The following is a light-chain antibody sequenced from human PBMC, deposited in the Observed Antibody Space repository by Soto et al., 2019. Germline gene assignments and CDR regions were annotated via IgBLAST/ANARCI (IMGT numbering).Light chain of an antibody. CDR2: DAS. CDR3: QQYKSSYT. J-gene: IGKJ2*01. Sequence: DIQMTQSPSTLSASVGDRVTITCWASQTISGWLAWYQQRPGKAPKLLIYDASRLESGVPSRFSGSESGTEFTLAINNLQPDDVATYYCQQYKSSYTFGQGTKLEIK. CDR1: QTISGW. V-gene: IGKV1-5*01.